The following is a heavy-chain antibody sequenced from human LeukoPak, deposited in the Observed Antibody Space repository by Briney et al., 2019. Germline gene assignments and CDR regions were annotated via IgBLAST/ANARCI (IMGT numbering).Heavy chain of an antibody. CDR3: ARVFYGDYFFEY. CDR1: GFTFSRYS. D-gene: IGHD4-17*01. Sequence: PGGSLRLSCAASGFTFSRYSMNWVRQAPGKGLEWVSFISSSYSAIYYADSVKGRLTISRDNAKNSLYLQMNSLRAEDTAVYYCARVFYGDYFFEYWGQGTLVTVSS. J-gene: IGHJ4*02. CDR2: ISSSYSAI. V-gene: IGHV3-48*01.